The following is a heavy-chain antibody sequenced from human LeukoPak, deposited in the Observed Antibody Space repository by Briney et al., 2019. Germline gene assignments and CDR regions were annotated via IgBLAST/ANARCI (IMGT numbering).Heavy chain of an antibody. J-gene: IGHJ4*02. CDR3: AKCPSGVLRYFAPIDY. CDR1: GFTFSTYG. V-gene: IGHV3-30*02. CDR2: IWYDGSNK. Sequence: GGSLRLSCAAAGFTFSTYGMHWVRQAPGKGLEWVAVIWYDGSNKYYADSVKGRFTISRDNSKNTLYLQMNSLRAEDTAVYYCAKCPSGVLRYFAPIDYWGQGTLVTVSS. D-gene: IGHD3-9*01.